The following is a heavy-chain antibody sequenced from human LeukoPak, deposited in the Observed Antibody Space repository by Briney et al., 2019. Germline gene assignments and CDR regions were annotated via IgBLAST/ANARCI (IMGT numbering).Heavy chain of an antibody. D-gene: IGHD6-13*01. CDR3: ARDAVIAAAGPYFDY. CDR2: IYYSGST. J-gene: IGHJ4*02. Sequence: SETLSLTCTVSGGSISSSSYYWGWIRQPPGKGLEWIGSIYYSGSTYYNPSLKSRVTISVDTSKNQFSLKLSSVTAADTAVYYCARDAVIAAAGPYFDYWGQGTLVTVSS. V-gene: IGHV4-39*07. CDR1: GGSISSSSYY.